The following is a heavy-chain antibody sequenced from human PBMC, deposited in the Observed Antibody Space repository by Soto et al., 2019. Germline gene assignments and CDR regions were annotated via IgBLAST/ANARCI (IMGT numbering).Heavy chain of an antibody. D-gene: IGHD1-26*01. J-gene: IGHJ6*02. Sequence: QVQLEQSGAEVKTPGSSVKVSCKASGGTFSNSAISWVRQAPGQGLEWMGGIMPIFRTPDYAQKFQGRGILKAHESTRTAYMDLSAVRSAETAVYYCARDQERIQLGGNYYFILDVGGQGNTVTVSS. CDR2: IMPIFRTP. V-gene: IGHV1-69*12. CDR3: ARDQERIQLGGNYYFILDV. CDR1: GGTFSNSA.